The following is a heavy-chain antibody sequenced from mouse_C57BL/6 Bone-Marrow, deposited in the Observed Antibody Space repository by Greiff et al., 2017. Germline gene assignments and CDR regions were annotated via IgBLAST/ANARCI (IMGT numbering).Heavy chain of an antibody. J-gene: IGHJ3*01. CDR1: GFTFSSYA. Sequence: EVKLVESGGGLVKPGGSLKLSCAASGFTFSSYAMSWVRQTPEKRLEWVATISDGGSYTYYPDNVKGRFTISRDNAKNNLYLQMSHLKSEDTAMYYCARGIDYDYDEAWFAYCCQGTLVTVSA. D-gene: IGHD2-4*01. V-gene: IGHV5-4*03. CDR3: ARGIDYDYDEAWFAY. CDR2: ISDGGSYT.